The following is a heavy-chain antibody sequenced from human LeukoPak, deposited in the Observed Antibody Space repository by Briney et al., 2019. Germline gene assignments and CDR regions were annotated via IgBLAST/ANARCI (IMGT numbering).Heavy chain of an antibody. V-gene: IGHV3-11*04. Sequence: PGGSLRLSCAASGFTFSDYYMSWIRQAPGKGLEWVSYISSSGSTIYYADSVRGRFTISRDNAKNSLYLQMNSLRVEDTAVYFCSRDPRPLDYWGQGTLVTVSS. CDR2: ISSSGSTI. CDR3: SRDPRPLDY. CDR1: GFTFSDYY. J-gene: IGHJ4*02.